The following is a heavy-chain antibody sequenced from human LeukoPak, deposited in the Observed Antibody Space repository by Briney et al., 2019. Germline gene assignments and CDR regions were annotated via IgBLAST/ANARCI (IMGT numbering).Heavy chain of an antibody. CDR1: GFTFSSYS. D-gene: IGHD7-27*01. CDR2: IGGSGNTI. V-gene: IGHV3-48*02. J-gene: IGHJ4*02. CDR3: VRDKDWGFDY. Sequence: GGSLRLSCAASGFTFSSYSMNWVRQAPGKGLEWISYIGGSGNTINYADSVKGRFTISRDNAKDSLYLQMDSLRDEDTALYYCVRDKDWGFDYWGQGTLVTVSS.